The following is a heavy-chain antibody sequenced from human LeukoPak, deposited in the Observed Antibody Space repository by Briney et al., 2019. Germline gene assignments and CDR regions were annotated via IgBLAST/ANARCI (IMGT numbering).Heavy chain of an antibody. J-gene: IGHJ6*02. D-gene: IGHD1-14*01. CDR2: ISWNSGSI. V-gene: IGHV3-9*01. Sequence: SLRLSCAASGFTFDDYAMHWVRQAPGKGLEWVSGISWNSGSIGYADSVKGRFTISRDNAKNSLYLQMNSLRAEDTALYYCAKAETYYYYYGMDVWGQGTTVTVSS. CDR1: GFTFDDYA. CDR3: AKAETYYYYYGMDV.